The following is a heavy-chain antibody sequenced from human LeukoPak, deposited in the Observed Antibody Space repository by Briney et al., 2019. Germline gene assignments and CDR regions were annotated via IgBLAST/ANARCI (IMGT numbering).Heavy chain of an antibody. CDR3: TTDRRRNRRGDWFDP. V-gene: IGHV3-15*01. J-gene: IGHJ5*02. CDR2: IKSKTDGGTT. CDR1: GFTFSNAW. D-gene: IGHD1-14*01. Sequence: GGSLRLSCAASGFTFSNAWMSWVRQAPGKGLEWVGRIKSKTDGGTTDYAAPVKGRFTISRDDSKNTLYLQMNSLKTEDTAVYYCTTDRRRNRRGDWFDPWGQGTLATVSS.